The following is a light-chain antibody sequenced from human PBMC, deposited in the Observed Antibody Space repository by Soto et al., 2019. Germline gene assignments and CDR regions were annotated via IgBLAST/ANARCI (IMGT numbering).Light chain of an antibody. CDR3: QQRSNWPVT. CDR1: QSVSSY. J-gene: IGKJ4*01. V-gene: IGKV3-11*01. Sequence: EIVLTQSPATLSLSPGERATLSCRASQSVSSYLAWYQQKPGQAPRLLIYDAANRSTGSPARFRGSGSGTDFPLTISSLEPEDFAVYYCQQRSNWPVTFGVGTKVEIK. CDR2: DAA.